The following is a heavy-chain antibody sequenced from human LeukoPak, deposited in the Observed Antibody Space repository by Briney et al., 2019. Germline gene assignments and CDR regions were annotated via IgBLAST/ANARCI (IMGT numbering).Heavy chain of an antibody. CDR2: TWYDGSNK. D-gene: IGHD1-20*01. CDR3: AREEITGTTHRLLDY. V-gene: IGHV3-33*01. J-gene: IGHJ4*02. Sequence: HPGGSLRLSCAASGFTFSSYGMHWVRQAPGKGLEWVAVTWYDGSNKYYADSVKGRFTISRDNSKNTLYLQMNSLRAEDTAVYYCAREEITGTTHRLLDYWGQGTLVTVSS. CDR1: GFTFSSYG.